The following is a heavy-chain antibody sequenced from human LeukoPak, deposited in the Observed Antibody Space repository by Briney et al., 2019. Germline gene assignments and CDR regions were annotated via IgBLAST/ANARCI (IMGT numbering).Heavy chain of an antibody. D-gene: IGHD3-10*01. Sequence: ASVTVSCKASGYTFTTYDITWLRQAPGQGLEWMGGISTKKGNTNYAHNLQGRVTMTTDTSTSTAYMELRSLRSDDTAVYYCARDAAYYYGSGSYWHFDYWGQGTLVTVSS. J-gene: IGHJ4*02. CDR3: ARDAAYYYGSGSYWHFDY. CDR2: ISTKKGNT. V-gene: IGHV1-18*01. CDR1: GYTFTTYD.